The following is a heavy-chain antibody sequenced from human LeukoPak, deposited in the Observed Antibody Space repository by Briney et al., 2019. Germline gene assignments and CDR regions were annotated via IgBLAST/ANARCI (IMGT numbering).Heavy chain of an antibody. CDR1: GFTFSSYW. CDR2: INNDGSST. J-gene: IGHJ4*02. D-gene: IGHD6-13*01. Sequence: GGSLRPSCAASGFTFSSYWMHWVRQAPGKGLVWVSHINNDGSSTSYADSVKGRFTISRDNSKNTLYLQMNSLRAEDTAVYYCAKGGSIAAAGLYYFDYWGQGTLVTVSS. CDR3: AKGGSIAAAGLYYFDY. V-gene: IGHV3-74*01.